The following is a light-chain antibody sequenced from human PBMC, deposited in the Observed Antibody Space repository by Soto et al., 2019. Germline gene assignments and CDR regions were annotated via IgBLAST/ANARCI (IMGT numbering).Light chain of an antibody. Sequence: DIQMTQSPSTLSASIGDRITISCRASQNIDTWLAWYQQRPGEAPKLLIYTASNLENGVPSRFSGSGSGTAFPLTLSSLQPEDFANFYFQQYSDSSRSFGQGTQVE. V-gene: IGKV1-5*03. CDR1: QNIDTW. CDR3: QQYSDSSRS. J-gene: IGKJ1*01. CDR2: TAS.